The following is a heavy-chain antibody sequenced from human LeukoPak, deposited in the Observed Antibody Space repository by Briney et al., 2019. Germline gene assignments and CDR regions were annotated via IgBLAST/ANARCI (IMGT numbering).Heavy chain of an antibody. D-gene: IGHD2-15*01. CDR1: GFTFSSYW. CDR3: AKVPRRYCSGGSCSYYFDY. CDR2: ISWNSGSI. Sequence: GGSLRLSCAASGFTFSSYWMHWVRQAPGKGLEWVSGISWNSGSIGYADSVKGRFTISRDNAKNSLYLQMNSLRAEDTALYYCAKVPRRYCSGGSCSYYFDYWGQGTLVTVSS. J-gene: IGHJ4*02. V-gene: IGHV3-9*01.